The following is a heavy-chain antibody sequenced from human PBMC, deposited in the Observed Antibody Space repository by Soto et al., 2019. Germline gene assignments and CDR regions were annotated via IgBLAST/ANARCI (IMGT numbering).Heavy chain of an antibody. V-gene: IGHV1-46*01. D-gene: IGHD2-21*02. J-gene: IGHJ6*02. CDR1: GDRFVGYY. Sequence: ASVKVSGKASGDRFVGYYIHWVRQAPGQGLEWMGIINPRGGDSRYAQKFQGRVTVTMDTSTSTVYMDLRSLASEDTAVYYCARVHCRGDCRPGEWFYYYGMDVWGQGTTVTVSS. CDR3: ARVHCRGDCRPGEWFYYYGMDV. CDR2: INPRGGDS.